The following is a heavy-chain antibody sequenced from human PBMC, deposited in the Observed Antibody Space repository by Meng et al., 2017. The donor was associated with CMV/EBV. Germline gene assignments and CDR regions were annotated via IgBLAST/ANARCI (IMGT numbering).Heavy chain of an antibody. V-gene: IGHV4-34*01. CDR3: ARGVGGWFDP. CDR1: GGSFDGYY. D-gene: IGHD1-26*01. J-gene: IGHJ5*02. CDR2: INHSGST. Sequence: HVQRQRWRSGLLRLPDPQSLTSAVYGGSFDGYYRSWIRQPPGKGLEWIGEINHSGSTNYHPSLKSRVTISVDTSKNQFSLKLSSVTAADTAVYYCARGVGGWFDPWGQGTLVTVSS.